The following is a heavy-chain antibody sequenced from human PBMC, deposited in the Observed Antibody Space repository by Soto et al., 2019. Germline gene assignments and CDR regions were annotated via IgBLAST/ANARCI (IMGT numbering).Heavy chain of an antibody. Sequence: GGSLRLSCAASGFTFSSYAMSWVRQAPGKGLEWVSAISGSGGSTYYADSVKGRFTISRDNSKNTLYLQMNSLRAEDTAVYYCAKDGYVSGSYYHHYGMAFWGQGTTVTVSS. CDR3: AKDGYVSGSYYHHYGMAF. V-gene: IGHV3-23*01. CDR1: GFTFSSYA. D-gene: IGHD3-10*01. J-gene: IGHJ6*02. CDR2: ISGSGGST.